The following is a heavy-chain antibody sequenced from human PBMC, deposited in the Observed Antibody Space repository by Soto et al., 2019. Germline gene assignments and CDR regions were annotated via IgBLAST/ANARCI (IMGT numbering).Heavy chain of an antibody. D-gene: IGHD3-3*01. CDR2: ISAYNGNT. CDR3: ARDLLGGLRDYDFWSGCAAWFDS. J-gene: IGHJ5*01. V-gene: IGHV1-18*01. CDR1: GYTFTSYG. Sequence: QVQLVQSGAEVKKPGASVKVSCKASGYTFTSYGISWVRQAPGQGLEWMGWISAYNGNTNYAQKINGRVTMTTDTATSTAYMELRSMRSDDTAVYYGARDLLGGLRDYDFWSGCAAWFDSWGQGTLVTVSS.